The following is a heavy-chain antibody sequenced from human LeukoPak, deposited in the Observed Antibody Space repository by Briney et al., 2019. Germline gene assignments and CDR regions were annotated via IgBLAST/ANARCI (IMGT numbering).Heavy chain of an antibody. J-gene: IGHJ4*02. CDR1: GFTFSDHD. CDR2: TKNEASGYST. D-gene: IGHD1-26*01. CDR3: VRWIVGGPG. V-gene: IGHV3-72*01. Sequence: PGGSLRLSCAASGFTFSDHDMDWVRQAPGKGLEWVGRTKNEASGYSTEYAASVKGRFTISRDHSKTSLYLQMNSLKTEDTAMYYCVRWIVGGPGWGQGTLVTVSS.